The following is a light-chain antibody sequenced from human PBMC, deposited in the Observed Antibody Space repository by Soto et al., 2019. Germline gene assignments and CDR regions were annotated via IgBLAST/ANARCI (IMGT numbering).Light chain of an antibody. V-gene: IGKV3-20*01. J-gene: IGKJ1*01. Sequence: IVLTPSRATLSLSPGERATLSFRASQSVSNNYLAWYQQKPGQAPRLLIYGASNRATGIPDRFSGSGSGTDSTLTISRLQPEEFAVDYCQQYGSSGTFGQGTKVDIK. CDR3: QQYGSSGT. CDR2: GAS. CDR1: QSVSNNY.